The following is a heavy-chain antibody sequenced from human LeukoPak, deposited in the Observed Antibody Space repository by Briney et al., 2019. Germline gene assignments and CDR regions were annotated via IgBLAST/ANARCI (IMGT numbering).Heavy chain of an antibody. D-gene: IGHD4-23*01. Sequence: SETLSLTCTVSGGSISSYYWRWIRQPPGKGLEWIGYIYYSGSTNYNPSLKSRVTISVDTSKNQFSLKLSPVTAADTAVYYCPRGAVVRGYYFDYWGQGTLVTVSS. CDR1: GGSISSYY. CDR3: PRGAVVRGYYFDY. J-gene: IGHJ4*02. CDR2: IYYSGST. V-gene: IGHV4-59*01.